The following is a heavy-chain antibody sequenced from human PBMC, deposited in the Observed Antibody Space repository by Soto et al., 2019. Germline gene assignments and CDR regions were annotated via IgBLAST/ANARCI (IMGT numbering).Heavy chain of an antibody. CDR2: SNPGNGLT. D-gene: IGHD3-16*01. J-gene: IGHJ4*02. CDR1: GYTFINFA. CDR3: ARDKYWGSNGLDY. Sequence: QVQLVQSGAEVKKPGASVRVSCKASGYTFINFAMHWVRQAPGQSLEWMGWSNPGNGLTKYSQNFQGRVTITWDTSASAASMELSSLRSEDTAVYYCARDKYWGSNGLDYWGQGTLVSVSS. V-gene: IGHV1-3*01.